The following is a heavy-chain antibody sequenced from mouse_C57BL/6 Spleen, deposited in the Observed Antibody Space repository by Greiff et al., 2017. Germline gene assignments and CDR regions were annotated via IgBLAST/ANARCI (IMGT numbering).Heavy chain of an antibody. V-gene: IGHV1-52*01. J-gene: IGHJ3*01. Sequence: QVQLQQPGAELVRPGSSVKLSCKASGYTFTSYWMHWVKQRPIQGLEWIGNIDPSDSETHYNQKFKDKATLTVDKSSSTAYMQLSSLTSEDSAVYYCAREGAAQAFFAYWGQGTLVTVSA. CDR2: IDPSDSET. D-gene: IGHD3-2*02. CDR3: AREGAAQAFFAY. CDR1: GYTFTSYW.